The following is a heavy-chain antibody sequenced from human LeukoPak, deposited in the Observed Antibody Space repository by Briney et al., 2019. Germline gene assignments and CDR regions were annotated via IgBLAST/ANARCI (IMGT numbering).Heavy chain of an antibody. CDR2: ISSSSSYI. D-gene: IGHD1-26*01. J-gene: IGHJ6*03. Sequence: GGSLRLSCAASGFALSGYSMNWVRQAPGKGLEWVSSISSSSSYIYYADSVKGRFTISRDNAKKSLYLQMNSLRVEDTAVYYCARAYSERYGLGYYYMDVWGKGTTVTVSS. V-gene: IGHV3-21*01. CDR3: ARAYSERYGLGYYYMDV. CDR1: GFALSGYS.